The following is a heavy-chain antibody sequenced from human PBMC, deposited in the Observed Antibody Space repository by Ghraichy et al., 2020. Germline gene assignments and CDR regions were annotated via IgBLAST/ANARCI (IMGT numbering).Heavy chain of an antibody. J-gene: IGHJ4*02. CDR2: IGGRGGDI. V-gene: IGHV3-23*01. CDR1: GFTFKNYG. CDR3: AKSPRDLGSLFDD. D-gene: IGHD3-16*01. Sequence: LSLTCAASGFTFKNYGMSWVRQAPGKGLEWVSAIGGRGGDIQYADSVKGRFTISRDNSKSILYLQLNSLRVEDTAVYYCAKSPRDLGSLFDDLGQGTLVTVSS.